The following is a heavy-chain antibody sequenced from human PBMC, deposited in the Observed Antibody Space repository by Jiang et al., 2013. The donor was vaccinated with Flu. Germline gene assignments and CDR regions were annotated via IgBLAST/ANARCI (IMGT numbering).Heavy chain of an antibody. CDR3: AREKERSGVIITHCVGYYYYVRYGRR. V-gene: IGHV1-18*01. Sequence: GAEVKKPGASVKVSCKASGYTFTSYGISWVRQAPGQGLEWMGWISAYNGNTNYAQKLQGRVTMTTDTSTSTAYMELRSLRSDDTAVYYCAREKERSGVIITHCVGYYYYVRYGRRGTKGTTVAVSS. CDR2: ISAYNGNT. D-gene: IGHD3-10*01. CDR1: GYTFTSYG. J-gene: IGHJ6*04.